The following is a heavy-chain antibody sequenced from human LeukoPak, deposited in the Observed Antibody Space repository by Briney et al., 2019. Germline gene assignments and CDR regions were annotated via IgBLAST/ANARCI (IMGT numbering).Heavy chain of an antibody. D-gene: IGHD3-3*01. CDR3: ASPLWSGYYGAFDI. CDR1: GYSISSGYY. J-gene: IGHJ3*02. Sequence: PSETLSLTCTVSGYSISSGYYWGWIRQPPGKGLEWIGSIYHSGSTYYNPSLKSRVTISVDTSKNQFSLKLSSVTAADTAVYYCASPLWSGYYGAFDIWGQGTMVTVSS. CDR2: IYHSGST. V-gene: IGHV4-38-2*02.